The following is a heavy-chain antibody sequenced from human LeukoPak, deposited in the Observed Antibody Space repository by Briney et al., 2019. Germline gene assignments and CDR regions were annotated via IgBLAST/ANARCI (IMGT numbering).Heavy chain of an antibody. V-gene: IGHV3-23*01. J-gene: IGHJ4*02. CDR1: EFTFSSYA. CDR2: ISGSGGST. Sequence: GGSLRLSCAASEFTFSSYAMSWVHQAPGKGLEWVSAISGSGGSTYYADSVKGRFTISRDNSKNTLYLQMNSLRAEDTAVYYCAKAPDFWSGYLLSWGQGTLVTVSS. D-gene: IGHD3-3*01. CDR3: AKAPDFWSGYLLS.